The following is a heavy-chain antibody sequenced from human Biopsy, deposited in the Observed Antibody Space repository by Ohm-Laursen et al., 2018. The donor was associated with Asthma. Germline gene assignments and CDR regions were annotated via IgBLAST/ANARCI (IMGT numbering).Heavy chain of an antibody. CDR1: GYTFTSYY. CDR3: ARGQKSAGDRWFDP. D-gene: IGHD6-13*01. J-gene: IGHJ5*02. Sequence: SVKVSCKASGYTFTSYYMRWVRQAPGQGLEWMGRINPNSGATNYAQKFQGRVTMTRDTSISTAYMEVSRLRSDDTAVYYCARGQKSAGDRWFDPWGQGTLVTVSS. CDR2: INPNSGAT. V-gene: IGHV1-2*06.